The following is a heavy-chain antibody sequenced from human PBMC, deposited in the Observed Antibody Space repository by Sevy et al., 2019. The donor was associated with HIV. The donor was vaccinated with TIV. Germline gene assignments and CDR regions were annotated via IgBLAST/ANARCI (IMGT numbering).Heavy chain of an antibody. V-gene: IGHV3-30*02. CDR2: IRNDGSTK. CDR3: VKGPHPAVTTSYALDV. J-gene: IGHJ6*02. D-gene: IGHD4-17*01. Sequence: GGSLRLSCAASGFIFKSYGMHWVRQAPGKGLEWVTFIRNDGSTKYYADSVRGRFTASRDNSKNNLYLQMNSLRPEDTAVYYCVKGPHPAVTTSYALDVWGQGTTATVSS. CDR1: GFIFKSYG.